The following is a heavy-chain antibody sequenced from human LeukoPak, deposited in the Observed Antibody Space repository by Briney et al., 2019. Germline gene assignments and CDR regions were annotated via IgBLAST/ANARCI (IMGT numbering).Heavy chain of an antibody. CDR1: GGSISSGGYH. D-gene: IGHD2-2*01. CDR2: IYYSGST. V-gene: IGHV4-31*03. Sequence: PSQTLSLTSTVSGGSISSGGYHWSWIRQHPGKGLEWIGYIYYSGSTYYNPSLKSRVTISVDTSKNQFSLKLSSVTAADTAVYYCARGEYCSSTSCLYAFDIWGQGTMVTVSS. J-gene: IGHJ3*02. CDR3: ARGEYCSSTSCLYAFDI.